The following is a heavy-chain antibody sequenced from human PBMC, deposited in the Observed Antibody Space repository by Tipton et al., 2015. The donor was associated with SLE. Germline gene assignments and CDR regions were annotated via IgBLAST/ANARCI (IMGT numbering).Heavy chain of an antibody. CDR3: ARVQEGGYCFHGMDV. CDR1: GGSISSYY. CDR2: NYYNGDT. D-gene: IGHD3-16*01. V-gene: IGHV4-59*01. J-gene: IGHJ6*02. Sequence: TLSLTCSVSGGSISSYYWTWIRQPPGTGLEWIGYNYYNGDTNSNASLKSRVTISVDTSKNQVSLKLSSVTAADTAVYYCARVQEGGYCFHGMDVWGQGTTVTVSS.